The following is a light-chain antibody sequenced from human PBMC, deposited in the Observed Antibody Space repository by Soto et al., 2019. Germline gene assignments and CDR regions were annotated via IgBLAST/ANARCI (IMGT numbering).Light chain of an antibody. J-gene: IGLJ2*01. Sequence: QSVLTQPPSVSGSPGQSVTISCTGTSSDVGRYNHVSWYQQPPGTAPKLMIYDVSNRPSGVPDRFSGSKSGNTASLTISGLLAEDEADYYCSSYTTSSSFVVFGGGTKLTVL. V-gene: IGLV2-18*02. CDR2: DVS. CDR3: SSYTTSSSFVV. CDR1: SSDVGRYNH.